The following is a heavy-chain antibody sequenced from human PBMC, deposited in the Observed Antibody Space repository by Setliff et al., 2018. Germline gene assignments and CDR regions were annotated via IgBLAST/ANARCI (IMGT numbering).Heavy chain of an antibody. V-gene: IGHV4-34*01. CDR2: INHSGST. D-gene: IGHD3-22*01. CDR3: ARKGNYYDSSGSKDDAFDI. J-gene: IGHJ3*02. Sequence: SETLSLTCAVYGGSFSGYYWSWIRQPPGKGLEWIGEINHSGSTNYNPSLKSRVTISVDTSKNQFSLKLSSVTAADTAVYYCARKGNYYDSSGSKDDAFDIWGQGTMVTV. CDR1: GGSFSGYY.